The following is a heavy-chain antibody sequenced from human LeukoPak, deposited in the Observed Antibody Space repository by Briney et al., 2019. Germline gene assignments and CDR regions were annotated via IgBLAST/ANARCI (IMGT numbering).Heavy chain of an antibody. CDR2: INHSGST. J-gene: IGHJ4*02. V-gene: IGHV4-34*01. CDR1: GGSISDYH. D-gene: IGHD3-16*02. CDR3: SAITFGGVIVIDY. Sequence: PSETLSLTCTVSGGSISDYHWTWIRQPPGKGLEWIGEINHSGSTNYNPSLKSRVTISVDTSKNQFSLKLSSVTAADTAVYYCSAITFGGVIVIDYWGQGTLVTVSS.